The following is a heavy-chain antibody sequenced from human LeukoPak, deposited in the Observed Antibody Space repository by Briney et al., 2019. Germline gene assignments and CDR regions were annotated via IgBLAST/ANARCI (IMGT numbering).Heavy chain of an antibody. CDR1: GFIFSSYA. J-gene: IGHJ6*02. CDR3: ARYCVTTNCDVSSHYGMDV. V-gene: IGHV3-23*01. D-gene: IGHD2-2*01. CDR2: ISGGGDRT. Sequence: PGGSLRLSCGASGFIFSSYAMSWVRQAPGKGLEWVSAISGGGDRTFYADSVEGRFTVSRDNSKNTLYLQMNSLRPEDTAEYYCARYCVTTNCDVSSHYGMDVWGQGTTVTVSS.